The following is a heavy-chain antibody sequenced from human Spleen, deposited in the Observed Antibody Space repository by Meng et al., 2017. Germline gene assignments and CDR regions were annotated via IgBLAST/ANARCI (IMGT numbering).Heavy chain of an antibody. D-gene: IGHD2-21*01. CDR1: GGSFSGYY. J-gene: IGHJ5*02. V-gene: IGHV4-34*01. Sequence: QLQLQQLGAGLLKPSETLSLTCAVYGGSFSGYYWNWLRQPPGKGLEWIGYIHFSGSTYYNPSLNSRITISVDMSRNQFSLRLTSVTSADMAVYYCARVNSDCGGVMCYKGWFDPWGQGTPVTVSS. CDR3: ARVNSDCGGVMCYKGWFDP. CDR2: IHFSGST.